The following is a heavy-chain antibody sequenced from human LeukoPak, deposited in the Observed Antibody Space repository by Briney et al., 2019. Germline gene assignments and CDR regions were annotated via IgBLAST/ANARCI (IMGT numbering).Heavy chain of an antibody. CDR1: VNTFTSDF. Sequence: ASVTVSCTSSVNTFTSDFMHWVRQAPGQALEGMGLTNHSGSTSYAQKFQGRVTMTRDTSTSTVYMELSSLRSEDTAVYYCARYYMNYCFDFWGQGTLVTVSS. J-gene: IGHJ4*02. D-gene: IGHD1-26*01. V-gene: IGHV1-46*01. CDR2: TNHSGST. CDR3: ARYYMNYCFDF.